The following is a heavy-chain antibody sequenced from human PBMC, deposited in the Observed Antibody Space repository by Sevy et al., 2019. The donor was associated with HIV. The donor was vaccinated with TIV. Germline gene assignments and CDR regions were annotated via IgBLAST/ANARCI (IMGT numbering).Heavy chain of an antibody. CDR1: GGSKNIYY. CDR3: ARVGFTWNDVDY. CDR2: IYYSGST. V-gene: IGHV4-59*01. Sequence: SETLSLTCTVSGGSKNIYYWSWIRQPPGKGLGWIGYIYYSGSTNHHPSLKSRVTISVVTSMNQFSLKRRSVTAADTAVYYCARVGFTWNDVDYWGQGTLVTVSS. D-gene: IGHD1-20*01. J-gene: IGHJ4*02.